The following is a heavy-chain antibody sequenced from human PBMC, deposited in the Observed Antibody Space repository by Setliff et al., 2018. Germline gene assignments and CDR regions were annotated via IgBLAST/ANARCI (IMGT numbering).Heavy chain of an antibody. J-gene: IGHJ4*02. V-gene: IGHV3-7*03. D-gene: IGHD2-21*01. CDR2: IKQDGSEK. Sequence: PGESLKISCAASGFTFINYWMSWVRQAPGTGLEWLANIKQDGSEKFYVDSVKGRFTISRDNAKSSLYLQMNNLRAEDTAVYYCVRDSPYCVNGVCRGYWGQGTQVTVSS. CDR3: VRDSPYCVNGVCRGY. CDR1: GFTFINYW.